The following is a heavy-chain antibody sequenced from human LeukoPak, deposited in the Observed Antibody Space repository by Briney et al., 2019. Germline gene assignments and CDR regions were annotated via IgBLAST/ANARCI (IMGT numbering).Heavy chain of an antibody. J-gene: IGHJ4*02. CDR3: AKGQELDGGFFDS. D-gene: IGHD1-1*01. CDR1: GFTFSSIA. V-gene: IGHV3-23*01. CDR2: IRSNGDTA. Sequence: GGSLRLSCAASGFTFSSIAMAWVRQAPGKGLEWVSTIRSNGDTAYNADSVRGRFAISRDNSKNALFLQMNSLRVEDTAIYYCAKGQELDGGFFDSWGQGTLVTVSS.